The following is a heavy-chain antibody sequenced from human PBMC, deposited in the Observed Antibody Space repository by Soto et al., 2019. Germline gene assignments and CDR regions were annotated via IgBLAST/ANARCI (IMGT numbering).Heavy chain of an antibody. V-gene: IGHV5-51*01. CDR3: ARQTSWFGELSLDY. Sequence: DSLTISCQTSGYKFTSYWITLVRQMPGKGLEWVAIINPADSDMRYSPSFQGHVTVSADRSKSTVYLNWSSLKASDTATYFCARQTSWFGELSLDYWGQGTQVTVSS. J-gene: IGHJ4*02. CDR2: INPADSDM. CDR1: GYKFTSYW. D-gene: IGHD3-10*01.